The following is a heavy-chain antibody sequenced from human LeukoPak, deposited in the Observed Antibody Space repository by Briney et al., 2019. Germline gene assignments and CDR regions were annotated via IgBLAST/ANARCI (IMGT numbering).Heavy chain of an antibody. CDR1: GYTFTGYY. CDR2: INPNSGGT. Sequence: ASVKVSCKASGYTFTGYYMHWVRQAPGQGLEWMGWINPNSGGTNYAQKLQGRVTMTRDTSISTAYMELSRLRSDDTAVYYCARSEWLDYYYYMDVWGKGTTVTVSS. V-gene: IGHV1-2*02. CDR3: ARSEWLDYYYYMDV. J-gene: IGHJ6*03. D-gene: IGHD3-3*01.